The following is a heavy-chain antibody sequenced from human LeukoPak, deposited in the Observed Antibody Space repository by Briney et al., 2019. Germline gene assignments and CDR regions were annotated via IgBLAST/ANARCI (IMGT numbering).Heavy chain of an antibody. V-gene: IGHV1-3*01. D-gene: IGHD3-10*01. CDR3: ARGYYGSGSYPSFGY. CDR1: GYTFTSYA. J-gene: IGHJ4*02. CDR2: INAGNGNT. Sequence: GASVKVSCKASGYTFTSYAMHWVRQAPGQRREWMGWINAGNGNTKYSQKFQGRVTITRDTSASTAYMELSSLRSEDTAVYYCARGYYGSGSYPSFGYWGQGTLVTVSS.